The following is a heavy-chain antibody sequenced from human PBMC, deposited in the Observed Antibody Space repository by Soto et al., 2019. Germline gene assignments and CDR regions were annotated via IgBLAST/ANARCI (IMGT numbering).Heavy chain of an antibody. CDR2: INHSGST. V-gene: IGHV4-34*01. CDR3: ARSYSSGWYVWFDP. Sequence: QVQLQQWGAGLLKPSETLSLTCAVYGGSFSGYYWSWIRQPPGKGLEWIGEINHSGSTNYNPSLTSRVTISVDTSKNQFSLKLSSVTAADTAVYYCARSYSSGWYVWFDPWGQGTLVTVSS. D-gene: IGHD6-19*01. CDR1: GGSFSGYY. J-gene: IGHJ5*02.